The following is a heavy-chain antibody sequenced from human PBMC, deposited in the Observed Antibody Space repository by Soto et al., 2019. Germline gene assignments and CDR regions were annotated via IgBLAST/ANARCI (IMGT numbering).Heavy chain of an antibody. Sequence: EGQLLESGGGLVQPGGSLRLSCAASGFTFSSFALSWVRQAPGKGLEWVSAISGSGDGTDYADSVKGRFTISRDNSKNTLYLQMNSLRAEDTAVYYCAGPGYSSQDYWGQGALVTVSS. CDR1: GFTFSSFA. D-gene: IGHD5-18*01. J-gene: IGHJ4*02. CDR2: ISGSGDGT. V-gene: IGHV3-23*01. CDR3: AGPGYSSQDY.